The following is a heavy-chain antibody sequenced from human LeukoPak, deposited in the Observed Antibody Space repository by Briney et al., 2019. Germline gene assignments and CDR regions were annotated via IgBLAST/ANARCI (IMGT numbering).Heavy chain of an antibody. CDR1: GFTFSSYA. J-gene: IGHJ4*02. Sequence: PGGSLRLSCAASGFTFSSYAMSWARQPPGKGLEWIGSIYYSGSTYYNPSLKSRVTISVDTSKNQFSLKLSSVTAADTAVYYCARHERGIVVVTLFDYWGQGTLVTVS. D-gene: IGHD3-22*01. V-gene: IGHV4-39*01. CDR3: ARHERGIVVVTLFDY. CDR2: IYYSGST.